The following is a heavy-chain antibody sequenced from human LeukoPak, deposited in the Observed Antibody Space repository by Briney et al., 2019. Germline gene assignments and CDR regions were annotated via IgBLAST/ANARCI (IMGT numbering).Heavy chain of an antibody. CDR2: IKQDGSEK. CDR3: ARDSGFYINGMDV. Sequence: GGSLRLSCAASGFTFSSYWMSWVRQAPGKELEWVANIKQDGSEKYYVDSVKGRFTISRDNAKNSLYLQMNSLRAEDTAVYYCARDSGFYINGMDVWGQGTTVTVSS. J-gene: IGHJ6*02. V-gene: IGHV3-7*01. D-gene: IGHD3-3*01. CDR1: GFTFSSYW.